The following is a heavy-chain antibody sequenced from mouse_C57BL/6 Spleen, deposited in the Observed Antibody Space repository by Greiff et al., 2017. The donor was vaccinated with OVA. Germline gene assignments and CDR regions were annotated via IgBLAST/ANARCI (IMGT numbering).Heavy chain of an antibody. D-gene: IGHD2-1*01. Sequence: QVQLQQSGAELARPGASVKLSCKASGYTFTSYGISWVKQRTGQGLEWIGEIYPRSGNTYYNEKFKGKATLTADKSSSTAYMELRSLTSEDSAVYFCAREGNGNYDWYFDVWGTGTTVTVSS. CDR2: IYPRSGNT. CDR3: AREGNGNYDWYFDV. J-gene: IGHJ1*03. V-gene: IGHV1-81*01. CDR1: GYTFTSYG.